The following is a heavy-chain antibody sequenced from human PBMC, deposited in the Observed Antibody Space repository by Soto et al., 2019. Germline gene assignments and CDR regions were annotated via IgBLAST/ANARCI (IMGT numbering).Heavy chain of an antibody. CDR2: IYYSGST. V-gene: IGHV4-59*08. CDR1: GGSISSYY. Sequence: KPSETLSLTCTVSGGSISSYYWSWIRQPPGKGLEWIGYIYYSGSTNYNPSLKSRVTISVDTSKNQFSLKLNSMTAADTAVYYCARHNYGSGSTYFDYWGQGTLVTV. J-gene: IGHJ4*02. D-gene: IGHD3-10*01. CDR3: ARHNYGSGSTYFDY.